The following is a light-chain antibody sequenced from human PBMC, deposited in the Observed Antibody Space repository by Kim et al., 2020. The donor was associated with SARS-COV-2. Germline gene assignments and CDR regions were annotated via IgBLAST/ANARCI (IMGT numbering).Light chain of an antibody. V-gene: IGLV3-21*04. J-gene: IGLJ1*01. Sequence: PGKTARITCGGNNIGSKSVHWYKPKPGQAPVLVIYHDSDRPSGIPERFSGSNSGNTATLTISRVEAGDGADYYCQVWDSYSDHPYVFGTGTKVTVL. CDR1: NIGSKS. CDR2: HDS. CDR3: QVWDSYSDHPYV.